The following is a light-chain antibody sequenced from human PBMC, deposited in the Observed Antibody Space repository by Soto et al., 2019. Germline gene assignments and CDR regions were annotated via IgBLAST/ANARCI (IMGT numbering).Light chain of an antibody. CDR2: GAS. Sequence: EIVLTQSPGTLSLSPGERATLSCRASQSVSSSYLAWYQQKPGQAPRLLIYGASSRSTGIPDRFSGSGSGTHFTITISRLEPEDFAVYYCQQYGSSLRYTFGQGTKLEIK. J-gene: IGKJ2*01. V-gene: IGKV3-20*01. CDR1: QSVSSSY. CDR3: QQYGSSLRYT.